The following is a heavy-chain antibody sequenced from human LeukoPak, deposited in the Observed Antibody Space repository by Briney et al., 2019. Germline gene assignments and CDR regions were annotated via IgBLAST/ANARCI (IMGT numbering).Heavy chain of an antibody. J-gene: IGHJ3*02. Sequence: SETLSLTCAVSGYSISSGYYWSWIRQPAGKGLEWIGRIYTSGSTNYNPSLKSRVTISVDTSKNQFSLKLSSVTAADTAVYYCARVRSGGWLRGRPMPFDIWGQGTMVTVSS. V-gene: IGHV4-61*02. D-gene: IGHD5-24*01. CDR1: GYSISSGYY. CDR2: IYTSGST. CDR3: ARVRSGGWLRGRPMPFDI.